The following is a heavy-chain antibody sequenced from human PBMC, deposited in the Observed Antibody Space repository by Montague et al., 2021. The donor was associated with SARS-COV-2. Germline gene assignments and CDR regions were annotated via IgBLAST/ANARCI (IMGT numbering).Heavy chain of an antibody. CDR3: ARLRDGVVPSPILGVGPYYSYYYMDV. D-gene: IGHD3-10*01. V-gene: IGHV4-34*01. J-gene: IGHJ6*03. CDR1: GGSFSTYS. CDR2: IHHGGST. Sequence: SETLSLTCAVHGGSFSTYSWNWTRQPPGKGLEWIGEIHHGGSTNYNPSLKSRVTISADTSKNQFSLKLTSVAAADTAVYYCARLRDGVVPSPILGVGPYYSYYYMDVWGRGTTVTVSS.